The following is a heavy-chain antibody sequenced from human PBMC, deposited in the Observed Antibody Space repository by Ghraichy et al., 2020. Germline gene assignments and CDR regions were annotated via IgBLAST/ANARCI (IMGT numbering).Heavy chain of an antibody. D-gene: IGHD2-2*01. CDR3: ARVGYCSSTSCYVRAPYYYYYGMDV. V-gene: IGHV4-38-2*01. J-gene: IGHJ6*02. Sequence: SETLSLTCAVSGYSISSGYYWGWIRQPPGKGLEWIGSIYHSGSTYYNPSLKSRVTISVDTSKNQFSLKLSSVTAADTAVYYCARVGYCSSTSCYVRAPYYYYYGMDVWGQGTTVTVSS. CDR2: IYHSGST. CDR1: GYSISSGYY.